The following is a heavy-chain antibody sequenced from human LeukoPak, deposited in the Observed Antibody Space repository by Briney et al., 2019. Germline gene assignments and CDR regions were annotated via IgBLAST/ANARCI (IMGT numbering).Heavy chain of an antibody. D-gene: IGHD3-10*01. J-gene: IGHJ3*02. CDR2: IGTAGDT. V-gene: IGHV3-13*01. CDR3: ARDAGGYYYGSGQGAFGI. Sequence: GGSLRLSCAASGFTFSSYDMHWVRQATGKGLEWVSAIGTAGDTYYPGSVKGRFTISRENAKNSLYLQMNSLRAGDTAVYYCARDAGGYYYGSGQGAFGIWGQGTMVTVSS. CDR1: GFTFSSYD.